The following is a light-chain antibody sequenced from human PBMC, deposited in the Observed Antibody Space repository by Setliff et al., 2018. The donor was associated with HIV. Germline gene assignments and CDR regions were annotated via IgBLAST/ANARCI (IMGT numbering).Light chain of an antibody. CDR2: EVS. Sequence: QSVLTQPASVSGSPGQSITISCTGTSSDVGGYNYVSWYQQHPGKAPKVMIHEVSKWPSGVSNRFSGSKSGITASLTISGLQAEDEADYYCCSYAGSSTYVFGTGTKVTVL. V-gene: IGLV2-23*02. CDR3: CSYAGSSTYV. J-gene: IGLJ1*01. CDR1: SSDVGGYNY.